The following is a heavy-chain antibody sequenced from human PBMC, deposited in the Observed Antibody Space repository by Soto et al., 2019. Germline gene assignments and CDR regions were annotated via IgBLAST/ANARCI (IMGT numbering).Heavy chain of an antibody. V-gene: IGHV3-30-3*01. CDR3: VREDSSSGSAGTFQH. D-gene: IGHD3-22*01. J-gene: IGHJ1*01. CDR1: GFTFGNFP. Sequence: PGGSLRLSCAASGFTFGNFPMHWVRRAPGKGLEWVAVIGSDGAATSYPDSVKGRFTISRDNSKSTLYLEMNRLTAEDTTLYFCVREDSSSGSAGTFQHWGQGTLVTVSS. CDR2: IGSDGAAT.